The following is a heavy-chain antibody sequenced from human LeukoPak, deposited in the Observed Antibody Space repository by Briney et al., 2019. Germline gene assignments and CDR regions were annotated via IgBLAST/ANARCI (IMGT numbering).Heavy chain of an antibody. Sequence: SETLSLTCTVSGGSISGYSWSWIRQSAAKGLEWIGRVYTSGNTNYNPSFKSRVTMSIDTSKKQFSLKLYSVTVADTAEYYCARDNPAGPWGQGTPVTVSS. J-gene: IGHJ5*02. D-gene: IGHD1-14*01. CDR2: VYTSGNT. CDR3: ARDNPAGP. CDR1: GGSISGYS. V-gene: IGHV4-4*07.